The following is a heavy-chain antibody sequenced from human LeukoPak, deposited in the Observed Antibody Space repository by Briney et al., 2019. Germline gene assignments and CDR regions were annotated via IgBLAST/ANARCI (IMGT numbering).Heavy chain of an antibody. CDR3: AKDRYCTNGVCYSSYY. V-gene: IGHV3-23*01. J-gene: IGHJ4*02. CDR1: GFTFSSYA. Sequence: GGSLRLSCAASGFTFSSYAMSWVRQAPGKGLEWVSAISGSGGSTYYADSVKGRFTISRDNSKNTLCLQMNSLRAEDTAVYYCAKDRYCTNGVCYSSYYWGQGTLVTVSS. D-gene: IGHD2-8*01. CDR2: ISGSGGST.